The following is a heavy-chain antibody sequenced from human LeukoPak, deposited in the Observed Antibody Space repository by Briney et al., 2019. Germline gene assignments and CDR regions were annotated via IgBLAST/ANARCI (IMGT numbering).Heavy chain of an antibody. CDR1: GGSFSGYY. V-gene: IGHV4-34*01. J-gene: IGHJ4*02. Sequence: PSETLSLTCAGYGGSFSGYYWSWIRQPPGKGLEWIGEINHSGSTNYNPSLKSRVTISVDTSKNQFSLKLSSVTAADTAVYYCAREGSSWYTYYFDYWGQGTLVTVSS. D-gene: IGHD6-13*01. CDR2: INHSGST. CDR3: AREGSSWYTYYFDY.